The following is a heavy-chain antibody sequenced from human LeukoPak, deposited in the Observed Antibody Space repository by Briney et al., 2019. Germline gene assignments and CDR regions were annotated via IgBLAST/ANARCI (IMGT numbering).Heavy chain of an antibody. D-gene: IGHD2/OR15-2a*01. V-gene: IGHV3-13*01. CDR1: GFTFRNYD. Sequence: PGGSLRLSCAASGFTFRNYDMHWVRQASGEGLEWVSVIDTAGDRNYPVSVKGRFTISRENAKSSLYLQMNNLRAGDTAVYYCARGGSLYDASYYYYLDVWGKGTRVTVSS. J-gene: IGHJ6*03. CDR2: IDTAGDR. CDR3: ARGGSLYDASYYYYLDV.